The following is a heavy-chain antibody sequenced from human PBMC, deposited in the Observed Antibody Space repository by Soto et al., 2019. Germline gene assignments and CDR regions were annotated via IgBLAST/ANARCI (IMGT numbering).Heavy chain of an antibody. Sequence: EVQLVESGGGLIQPGGSLRLSCAASGFTVSSNYMSWVRQAPGKGLEWVSVIYSGGSTYYADSVKGRITISRDNSKNTLYLQMNSLRAEDTAVYYCARDRVESGYPEYFQHWGQGNLVTVSS. J-gene: IGHJ1*01. V-gene: IGHV3-53*01. CDR2: IYSGGST. CDR3: ARDRVESGYPEYFQH. D-gene: IGHD3-22*01. CDR1: GFTVSSNY.